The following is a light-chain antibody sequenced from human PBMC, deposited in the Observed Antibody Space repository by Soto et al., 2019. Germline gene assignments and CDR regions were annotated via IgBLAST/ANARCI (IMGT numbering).Light chain of an antibody. CDR1: STDVGRYNY. V-gene: IGLV2-11*01. J-gene: IGLJ2*01. CDR2: DVS. CDR3: CSYAGSYTLI. Sequence: QSALTQPRSVSGYPGQSVTISCSGASTDVGRYNYVSWYQQHPGKAPKLMIYDVSQRPSGVPDRFSGYKSGNTASLTISGLQAEDEADYYCCSYAGSYTLIFGGGTKLTVL.